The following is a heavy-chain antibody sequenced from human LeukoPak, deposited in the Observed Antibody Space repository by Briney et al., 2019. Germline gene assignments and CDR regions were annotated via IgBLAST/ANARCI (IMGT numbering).Heavy chain of an antibody. CDR1: GFTFSIYW. V-gene: IGHV3-7*01. D-gene: IGHD2-21*02. CDR2: IKQDGSEK. J-gene: IGHJ2*01. Sequence: PGGSLRLSCAASGFTFSIYWMSWVRQAPGKGLEWVAGIKQDGSEKYYVNSVKGRFTISRDNAKNSLYLQMNSLRVEDTAVYNCARVDCGAHCYSGSGYFDLWGRGTLVTVSS. CDR3: ARVDCGAHCYSGSGYFDL.